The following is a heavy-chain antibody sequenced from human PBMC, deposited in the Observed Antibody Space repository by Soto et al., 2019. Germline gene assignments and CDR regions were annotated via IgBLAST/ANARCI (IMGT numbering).Heavy chain of an antibody. Sequence: EVQLLESGGGLVQPGGSLRLSCAASGFTLSTYAMTWVRQAPGKGLEWVSGISGSGGRTYYADSVKGRFTISRDNSKNTLYLQMNSLRAEDTAVYYCAKAVDIVPTPDMDVWGQGTTVSVSS. CDR1: GFTLSTYA. CDR2: ISGSGGRT. J-gene: IGHJ6*02. D-gene: IGHD5-12*01. V-gene: IGHV3-23*01. CDR3: AKAVDIVPTPDMDV.